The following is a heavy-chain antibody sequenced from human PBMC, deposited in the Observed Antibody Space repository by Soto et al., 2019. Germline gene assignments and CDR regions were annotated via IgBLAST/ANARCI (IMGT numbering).Heavy chain of an antibody. V-gene: IGHV5-10-1*01. J-gene: IGHJ6*02. CDR3: ARPITYYYYAMDV. CDR1: GYSFTSYW. Sequence: GESLKISCKGSGYSFTSYWISWVRQMPGKGLEWMGRIDPSDSYTNYSPSFQGHVTISADKSISTAYLQWSSLKAPDTAMYYCARPITYYYYAMDVWGQGTTVTVSS. CDR2: IDPSDSYT. D-gene: IGHD3-10*01.